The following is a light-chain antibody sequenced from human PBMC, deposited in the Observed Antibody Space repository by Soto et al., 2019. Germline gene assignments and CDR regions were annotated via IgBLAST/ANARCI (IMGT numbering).Light chain of an antibody. CDR1: SSNIGSNY. V-gene: IGLV1-51*01. CDR2: EFE. Sequence: QAVVTQPPSVSAAPGQKVTISCSGSSSNIGSNYVSWYQQLPGTAPKLLIYEFEKRPSGVPNRFSGSKSGSTAFLTVSGVQAEDEADYYCSSYAERNSVLFGGGTKLTVL. J-gene: IGLJ3*02. CDR3: SSYAERNSVL.